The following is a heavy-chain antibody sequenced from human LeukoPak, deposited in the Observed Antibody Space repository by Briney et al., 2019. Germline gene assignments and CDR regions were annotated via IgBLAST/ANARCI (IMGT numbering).Heavy chain of an antibody. Sequence: ASVKVSCKASGFTFSDHAMQWVRQAPGQRLEWMGWINAGNGNTKYSQKFQGRVTLTRDTSASTAYMELRSLRSDDTAVYYCARGGSIAARQSAFDIWGQGTMVTVSS. J-gene: IGHJ3*02. V-gene: IGHV1-3*01. CDR2: INAGNGNT. CDR1: GFTFSDHA. CDR3: ARGGSIAARQSAFDI. D-gene: IGHD6-6*01.